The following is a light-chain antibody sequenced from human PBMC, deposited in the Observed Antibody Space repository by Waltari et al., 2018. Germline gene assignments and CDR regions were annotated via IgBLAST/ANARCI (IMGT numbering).Light chain of an antibody. CDR2: AAS. CDR1: QSVGNY. CDR3: QQTYSAPLS. J-gene: IGKJ4*01. Sequence: IPMTQSPSSLSASVGDRVTITCRASQSVGNYLNWYQQRPGQAPKVLIYAASTLQSGVPSRFSGSGSGTDFTLTINSLQPEDLSIYYCQQTYSAPLSFGGGTKVEMK. V-gene: IGKV1-39*01.